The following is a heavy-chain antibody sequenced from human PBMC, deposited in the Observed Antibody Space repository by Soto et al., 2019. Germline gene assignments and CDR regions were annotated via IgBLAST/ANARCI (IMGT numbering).Heavy chain of an antibody. Sequence: EASVKVSCKASGYTFTSYYMHWVRQAPGQGLEWMGIINPSGGSTSYAQKFQGRVTMTRDTSTSTLFMELSSLRSEDTAVYLCARDISRRQTYYGMDVWGQGTTVTVSS. J-gene: IGHJ6*02. CDR3: ARDISRRQTYYGMDV. CDR2: INPSGGST. D-gene: IGHD2-21*01. V-gene: IGHV1-46*01. CDR1: GYTFTSYY.